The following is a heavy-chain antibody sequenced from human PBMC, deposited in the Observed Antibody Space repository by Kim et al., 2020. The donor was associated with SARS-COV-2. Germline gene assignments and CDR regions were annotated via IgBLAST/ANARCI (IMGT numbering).Heavy chain of an antibody. Sequence: GGSLRLSCAASVFTFSSYSMNWVRQAPGKGLEWVSYISSSSSTIYYADSVKGRFTISRDNAKNSLYLQMNSLRDEDTAVYYCAREKNTAMVYYYYYGMDVWGQGTTVTVSS. CDR3: AREKNTAMVYYYYYGMDV. V-gene: IGHV3-48*02. J-gene: IGHJ6*02. D-gene: IGHD5-18*01. CDR1: VFTFSSYS. CDR2: ISSSSSTI.